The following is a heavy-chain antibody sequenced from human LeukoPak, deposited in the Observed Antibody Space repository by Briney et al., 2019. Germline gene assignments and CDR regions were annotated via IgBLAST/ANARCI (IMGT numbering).Heavy chain of an antibody. CDR2: IYAGGST. CDR1: GFPVRSHY. V-gene: IGHV3-53*01. D-gene: IGHD4-17*01. Sequence: GGSLRLSCAASGFPVRSHYMSWVRQAPGTGPEWVSIIYAGGSTYYTDSLKGRFIIYRDNSKNTLYLQMNSLRVEDTDVYYCARSWRAQYGDYGSFDYWGQGTLVTVSS. CDR3: ARSWRAQYGDYGSFDY. J-gene: IGHJ4*02.